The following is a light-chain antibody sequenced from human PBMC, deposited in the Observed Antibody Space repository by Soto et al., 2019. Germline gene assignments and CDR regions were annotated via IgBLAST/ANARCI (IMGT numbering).Light chain of an antibody. J-gene: IGLJ2*01. Sequence: QLVLTQSPSASASLGASLKLTCTLSSGHSSYAIAWHQQQPEKGPRYLMKLNSDGSHSKGDGIPDRFSGSSSGAERYLTISSLQSEDEADYYCQTWGTGVVFGGGTKLTVL. CDR1: SGHSSYA. V-gene: IGLV4-69*01. CDR3: QTWGTGVV. CDR2: LNSDGSH.